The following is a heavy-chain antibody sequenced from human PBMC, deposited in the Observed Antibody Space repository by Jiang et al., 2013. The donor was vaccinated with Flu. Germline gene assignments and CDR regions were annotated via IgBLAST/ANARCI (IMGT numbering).Heavy chain of an antibody. CDR3: ARRILPPSERWLHPAFDI. J-gene: IGHJ3*02. D-gene: IGHD5-24*01. Sequence: GLVKPSETLSLTCTVSGGSISSYYWSWIRQPPGKGLEWIGYIYYSGSTNYNPSLKSRVTISVDTSKNQFSLKLSSVTAADTAVYYCARRILPPSERWLHPAFDIWGQGTMVTVSS. CDR1: GGSISSYY. V-gene: IGHV4-59*08. CDR2: IYYSGST.